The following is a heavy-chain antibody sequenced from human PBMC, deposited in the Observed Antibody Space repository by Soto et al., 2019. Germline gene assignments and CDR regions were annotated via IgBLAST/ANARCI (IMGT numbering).Heavy chain of an antibody. D-gene: IGHD4-17*01. CDR2: MNPNSGNT. V-gene: IGHV1-8*01. CDR3: ARGPRGTVTTDYYYGMDV. CDR1: GYTFTSYD. J-gene: IGHJ6*02. Sequence: ASVKVSCKASGYTFTSYDINWVRQATGQGLEWMGWMNPNSGNTGYAQKFQGRVTMTRNTSISTAYMELSSLRAEDTAVYYCARGPRGTVTTDYYYGMDVWGQGTTVTVSS.